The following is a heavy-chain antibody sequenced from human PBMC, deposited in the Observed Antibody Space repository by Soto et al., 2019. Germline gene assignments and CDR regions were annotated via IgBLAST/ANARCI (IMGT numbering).Heavy chain of an antibody. CDR2: INDGNGNT. Sequence: QVQLVQSGAEVKKPGASVKVSCKASGYTFTSYAMHWVRQAPGQRLEWMGWINDGNGNTKYSQKFQGRVTITRDTSASTAYMELSSLRYEDTAVYYCARDQGMGQQLVFRGGINYWGQGTLLTVSS. V-gene: IGHV1-3*01. D-gene: IGHD6-13*01. J-gene: IGHJ4*02. CDR1: GYTFTSYA. CDR3: ARDQGMGQQLVFRGGINY.